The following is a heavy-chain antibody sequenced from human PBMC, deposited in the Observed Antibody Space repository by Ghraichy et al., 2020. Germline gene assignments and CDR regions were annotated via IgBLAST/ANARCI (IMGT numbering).Heavy chain of an antibody. D-gene: IGHD6-19*01. Sequence: ASVKVSCKASGYTFTSYYMHWVRQAPGQGLEWMGIINPSGGSTSYAQKFQGRVTMTRDTSTSTVYMELSSLRSEDTAVYYCAGDRKTAYSSGWNWFDPWGQGTLVTVSS. V-gene: IGHV1-46*01. CDR3: AGDRKTAYSSGWNWFDP. J-gene: IGHJ5*02. CDR1: GYTFTSYY. CDR2: INPSGGST.